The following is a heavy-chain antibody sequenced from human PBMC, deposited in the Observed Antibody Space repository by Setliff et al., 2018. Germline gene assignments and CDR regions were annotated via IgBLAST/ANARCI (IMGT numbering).Heavy chain of an antibody. CDR2: ISYSGSS. D-gene: IGHD3-22*01. Sequence: SETLSLTCAVYGGSFSGYCWSWIHQSPGRGLEWIGQISYSGSSTYNPSLKSRVTISRDTSMNQFSLKLNSVTAADTAVFYCARGHSYERRNSFVLYSNGLDVWGQGTTVTVSS. CDR1: GGSFSGYC. CDR3: ARGHSYERRNSFVLYSNGLDV. J-gene: IGHJ6*02. V-gene: IGHV4-34*01.